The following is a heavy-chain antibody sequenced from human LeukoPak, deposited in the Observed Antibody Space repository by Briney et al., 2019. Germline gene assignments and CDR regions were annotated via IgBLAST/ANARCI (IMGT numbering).Heavy chain of an antibody. J-gene: IGHJ3*02. CDR2: ISSSTHI. CDR3: ARRYCSSTSCYAFDI. D-gene: IGHD2-2*01. V-gene: IGHV3-21*01. CDR1: GFTFSSYS. Sequence: GGSLRLPCAASGFTFSSYSMNWVRQAPGKGLEWVSDISSSTHIIYTDSVKGRFTISRDNAKTSLYLQMNSLRAEDTAVYYCARRYCSSTSCYAFDIWGQGTMVTVSS.